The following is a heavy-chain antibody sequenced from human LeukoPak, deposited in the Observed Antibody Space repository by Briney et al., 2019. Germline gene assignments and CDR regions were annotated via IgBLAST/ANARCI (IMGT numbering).Heavy chain of an antibody. CDR1: GFTFSSYW. CDR2: IKQDGSEK. D-gene: IGHD3-3*01. V-gene: IGHV3-7*01. CDR3: AILRGVMESNGMDV. J-gene: IGHJ6*02. Sequence: GGSLRLSCAASGFTFSSYWMSWVRQAPGKGLEWVANIKQDGSEKYYVDSVKGRFTISRDNAKNSLYLQMDSLRAEDTAVYYRAILRGVMESNGMDVWGQGTTVTVSS.